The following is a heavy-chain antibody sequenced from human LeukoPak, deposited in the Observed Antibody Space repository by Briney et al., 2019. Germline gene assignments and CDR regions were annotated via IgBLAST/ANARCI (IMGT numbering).Heavy chain of an antibody. V-gene: IGHV3-48*03. CDR2: VTSSGGTT. D-gene: IGHD1-26*01. CDR3: AREGGSKNWFDP. CDR1: GFTFSSYE. J-gene: IGHJ5*02. Sequence: GGSPRLSCAASGFTFSSYEMNWVRQAPGKGLEWISYVTSSGGTTYYADSVKGRFTISRDNAKNSLYLQMNSLRAEDTAVYYCAREGGSKNWFDPWGQGTLVTVSS.